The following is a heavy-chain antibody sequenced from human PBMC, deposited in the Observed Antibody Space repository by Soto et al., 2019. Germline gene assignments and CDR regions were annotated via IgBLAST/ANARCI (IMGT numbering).Heavy chain of an antibody. CDR2: IWYDGRNK. CDR3: ARDGYCSGGSCYSVPVFDY. CDR1: GFTFSSYG. D-gene: IGHD2-15*01. Sequence: QVQLVESGGGVVQPGRSLRLSSAASGFTFSSYGMHWVRQAPGKRLEWVADIWYDGRNKYYADSVKGRFTISRDNSKNKLYLQMNSLRDEDTAVYYCARDGYCSGGSCYSVPVFDYWGQGTLVTVSS. J-gene: IGHJ4*02. V-gene: IGHV3-33*01.